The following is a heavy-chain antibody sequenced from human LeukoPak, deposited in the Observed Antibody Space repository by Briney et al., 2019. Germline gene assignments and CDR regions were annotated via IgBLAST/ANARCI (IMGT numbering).Heavy chain of an antibody. J-gene: IGHJ4*02. CDR3: ARAVSSSSGNFDY. D-gene: IGHD6-6*01. CDR2: IYPGDSDT. V-gene: IGHV5-51*01. Sequence: GESLKISCKGSGYSFTSYWIGWVRQMPGKGLEWLGIIYPGDSDTRYSPSFPGQVTMSADKSISTAYLQWSGLKASDTAIYYCARAVSSSSGNFDYWGQGTLVIVSS. CDR1: GYSFTSYW.